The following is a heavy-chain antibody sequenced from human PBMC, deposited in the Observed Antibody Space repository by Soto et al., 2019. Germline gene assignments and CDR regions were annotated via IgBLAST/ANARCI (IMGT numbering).Heavy chain of an antibody. CDR3: AIDYYDSFGAFDI. CDR2: IYYSGST. Sequence: SETLSLTCRVSGGSTSSYYLSWIRQPPGKGLEWIGYIYYSGSTNYNPSLKSRVTISVDTSKNQFSLKLSSVTAADTAVYYCAIDYYDSFGAFDIWGQGTMVTVSS. CDR1: GGSTSSYY. D-gene: IGHD3-22*01. V-gene: IGHV4-59*01. J-gene: IGHJ3*02.